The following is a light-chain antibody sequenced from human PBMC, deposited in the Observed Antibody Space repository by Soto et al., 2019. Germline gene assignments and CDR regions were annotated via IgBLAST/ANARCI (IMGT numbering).Light chain of an antibody. V-gene: IGLV2-14*01. CDR1: SSDIGGFNF. CDR2: EVS. CDR3: SSYTTTTSLFV. Sequence: SALTQPASVSGSPGQSITISCTGTSSDIGGFNFVSWYQHHPGKAPKLLIYEVSDQASGVSNRFSGSKSGNTATLTISGLQAEDEADYYCSSYTTTTSLFVFGSGTKVTVL. J-gene: IGLJ1*01.